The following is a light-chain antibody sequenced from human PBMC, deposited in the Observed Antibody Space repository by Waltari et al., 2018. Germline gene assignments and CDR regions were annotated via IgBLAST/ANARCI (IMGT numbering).Light chain of an antibody. V-gene: IGKV3-20*01. CDR1: QSVSSSY. Sequence: ESVMTQSPGTLSLSPGEGATLSCRASQSVSSSYLAWYQQRPGQAPRLLIYGASSKATGVPDRFSASGSGTDFTLTISRLEPEDFAVYYCQQYGNSPIYTFGQGTKLEI. J-gene: IGKJ2*01. CDR2: GAS. CDR3: QQYGNSPIYT.